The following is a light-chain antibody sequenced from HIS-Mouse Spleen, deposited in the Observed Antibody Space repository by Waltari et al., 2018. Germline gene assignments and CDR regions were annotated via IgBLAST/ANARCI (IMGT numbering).Light chain of an antibody. V-gene: IGLV2-23*01. CDR1: SSDFGSYNL. CDR3: CSYAGSSTVV. J-gene: IGLJ2*01. CDR2: EGS. Sequence: QSALTQPASVSGSPGQSITISCTGTSSDFGSYNLSSGYQQPPGKAPKPMIYEGSKRPSGVSNRFSGSKSGNTASLTISGLQAEDEADYYCCSYAGSSTVVFGGGTKLTVL.